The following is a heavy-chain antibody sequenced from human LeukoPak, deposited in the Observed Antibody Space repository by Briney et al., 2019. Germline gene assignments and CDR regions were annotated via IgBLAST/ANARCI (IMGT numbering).Heavy chain of an antibody. J-gene: IGHJ4*02. CDR3: AREKRVPNYFDY. Sequence: PSETLSLTCTVSGDSISGSSDYWGWIRQPPGKGLEWIGSIYHSGSTSYNPSLKSRVTISVDTSKNQFSLKLTSVTAADTAVYYCAREKRVPNYFDYWGQGTLVTVSS. CDR1: GDSISGSSDY. CDR2: IYHSGST. V-gene: IGHV4-39*07. D-gene: IGHD3-10*01.